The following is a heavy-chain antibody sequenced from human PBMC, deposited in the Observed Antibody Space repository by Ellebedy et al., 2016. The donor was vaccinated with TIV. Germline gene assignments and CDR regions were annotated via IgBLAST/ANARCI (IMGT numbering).Heavy chain of an antibody. CDR2: ISGSGGST. J-gene: IGHJ4*02. D-gene: IGHD3-10*01. V-gene: IGHV3-23*01. CDR3: AKEGWFGETDY. Sequence: GESLKISCATYGITFSSYAMSWVRQAPGKGLEWVSAISGSGGSTYYADSVKGRFTISRDNSKNTLYLQMNSLRAEDTAVYYCAKEGWFGETDYWGQGTLVTVSS. CDR1: GITFSSYA.